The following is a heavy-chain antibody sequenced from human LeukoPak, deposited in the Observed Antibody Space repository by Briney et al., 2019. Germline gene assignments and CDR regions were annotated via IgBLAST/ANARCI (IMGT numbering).Heavy chain of an antibody. J-gene: IGHJ3*02. Sequence: PSETLSLTCAVYGGSFSGYYWSWIRQPPGKGLEWIGEINHSGSTNYNPSLKSRVAISVDTSKNQFSLKLSSVTAADTAVYYCAREYCSSTSCYPDAFDIWGQGTMVTVSS. CDR3: AREYCSSTSCYPDAFDI. CDR1: GGSFSGYY. V-gene: IGHV4-34*01. D-gene: IGHD2-2*01. CDR2: INHSGST.